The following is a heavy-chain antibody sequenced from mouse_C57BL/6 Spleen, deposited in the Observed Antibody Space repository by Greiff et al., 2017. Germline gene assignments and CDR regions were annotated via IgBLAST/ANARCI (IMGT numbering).Heavy chain of an antibody. CDR2: INPNNGGT. V-gene: IGHV1-26*01. CDR1: GYTFTDYY. CDR3: ARAPYGSSSFAY. D-gene: IGHD1-1*01. J-gene: IGHJ3*01. Sequence: VQLQQSGPELVKPGASVKISCKASGYTFTDYYMNWVKQSHGKSLEWIGDINPNNGGTSYNQKFKGKATLTVDKSSSTAYMELRSLTSEDSAVXYCARAPYGSSSFAYWGQGTLVTVSA.